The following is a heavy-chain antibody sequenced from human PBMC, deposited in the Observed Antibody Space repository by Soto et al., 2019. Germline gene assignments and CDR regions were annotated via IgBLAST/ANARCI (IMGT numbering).Heavy chain of an antibody. Sequence: GGSLRLSCAASGFTLSSYWMHWVRQAPGKGLVWVSRISSDGSRTNYADSVKGRFTISRDNAKSTLYLQMNSLRAEDTAVYYCARATYYGYVRGSYPTRHAFDIWGQGTMVTVSS. J-gene: IGHJ3*02. CDR2: ISSDGSRT. CDR3: ARATYYGYVRGSYPTRHAFDI. V-gene: IGHV3-74*01. CDR1: GFTLSSYW. D-gene: IGHD3-16*02.